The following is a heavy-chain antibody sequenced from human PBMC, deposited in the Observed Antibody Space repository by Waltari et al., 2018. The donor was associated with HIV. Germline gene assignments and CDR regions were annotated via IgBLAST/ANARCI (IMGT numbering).Heavy chain of an antibody. CDR1: GGSFNGYY. Sequence: VHLQQWAAGLPKTSETLSLTCAVYGGSFNGYYWPWIRQSPGRGLEWIGEVNDSGDTNYNSSLKSRATMSVNTFKNQFSLKLMSVTAADTATYYCARGDYYYYDSSGLDSWGQGTPVTVSS. V-gene: IGHV4-34*02. D-gene: IGHD3-22*01. J-gene: IGHJ1*01. CDR2: VNDSGDT. CDR3: ARGDYYYYDSSGLDS.